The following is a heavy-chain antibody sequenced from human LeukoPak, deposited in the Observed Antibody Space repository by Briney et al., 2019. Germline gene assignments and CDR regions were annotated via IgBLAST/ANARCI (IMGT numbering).Heavy chain of an antibody. CDR3: AKGGPLQWLRFDY. Sequence: PGGSLRLSCVASGLNFDDSAMHWVRQAPGKGLEWVSLISADGGSTFSADSVKGRFSISRDNSKNSLYLQMNSLRAEDTALYYCAKGGPLQWLRFDYWGQGTLVTVSS. V-gene: IGHV3-43*02. CDR2: ISADGGST. CDR1: GLNFDDSA. J-gene: IGHJ4*02. D-gene: IGHD5-12*01.